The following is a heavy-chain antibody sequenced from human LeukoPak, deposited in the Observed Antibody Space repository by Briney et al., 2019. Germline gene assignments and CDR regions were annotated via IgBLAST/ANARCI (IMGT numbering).Heavy chain of an antibody. CDR1: GFTFSSYA. V-gene: IGHV3-30*01. J-gene: IGHJ3*02. CDR3: ARDNRLPGDIVVVPAAIAAFDI. D-gene: IGHD2-2*01. CDR2: ISYDGSNK. Sequence: GGSLRLSCAASGFTFSSYAMHWVRQAPGKGLEWVAVISYDGSNKYYADSVKGRFTISRDNSKSTLYLQMNSLRAEDTAVYYCARDNRLPGDIVVVPAAIAAFDIWGQGTMVTVSS.